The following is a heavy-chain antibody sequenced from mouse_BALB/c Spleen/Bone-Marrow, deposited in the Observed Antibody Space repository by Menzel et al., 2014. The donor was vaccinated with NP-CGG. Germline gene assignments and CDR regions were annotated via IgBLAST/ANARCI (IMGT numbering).Heavy chain of an antibody. CDR2: IDPSDSKT. V-gene: IGHV1-69*02. CDR3: ARDHFYYGNDEYVY. Sequence: VQLQESGAELVKPGAPVSLSCKASGYSFTSYWMNWVKQRPGRGLEWIGRIDPSDSKTYYNQKFKDKATLTVDKSSSTAYIQLSSLTSEDSAVYYCARDHFYYGNDEYVYWGQGTLVTVSA. CDR1: GYSFTSYW. J-gene: IGHJ3*01. D-gene: IGHD2-2*01.